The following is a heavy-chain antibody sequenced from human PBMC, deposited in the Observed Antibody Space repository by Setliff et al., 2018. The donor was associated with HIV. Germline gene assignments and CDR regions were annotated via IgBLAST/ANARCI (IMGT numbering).Heavy chain of an antibody. D-gene: IGHD6-6*01. CDR2: VYYTGST. CDR1: GGSVSSSGYY. V-gene: IGHV4-39*07. CDR3: ARGGYIAARFYYFDY. J-gene: IGHJ4*02. Sequence: SETLSLTCTLSGGSVSSSGYYWGWLRQPPGQGPEWIGSVYYTGSTYYSLSPNSRVTISVDTSKNQFSLKLSSVTAADTAVYYCARGGYIAARFYYFDYWGQGLLVTVSS.